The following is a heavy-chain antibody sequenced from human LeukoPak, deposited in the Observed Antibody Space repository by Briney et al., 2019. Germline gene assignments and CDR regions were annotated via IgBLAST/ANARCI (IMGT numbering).Heavy chain of an antibody. D-gene: IGHD3-10*01. Sequence: GGSLRLSCAASGFTFDNFAMSWVRQAPGKGLEWVSAISGSAFTTFYADSVKGRFTISRDNSKNTLYLQMSSLRAEDTAVYYCAKNIRSEASYYYYMSVWGTGTTVTVSS. V-gene: IGHV3-23*01. CDR2: ISGSAFTT. J-gene: IGHJ6*03. CDR3: AKNIRSEASYYYYMSV. CDR1: GFTFDNFA.